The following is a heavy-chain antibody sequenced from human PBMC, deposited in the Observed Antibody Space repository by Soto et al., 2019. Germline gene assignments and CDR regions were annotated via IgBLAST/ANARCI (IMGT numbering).Heavy chain of an antibody. CDR2: IYHSGST. CDR1: GGSINTATHS. J-gene: IGHJ4*02. V-gene: IGHV4-30-2*01. D-gene: IGHD4-4*01. Sequence: QLQLQESGSGLVKPSQTLSLTGAVSGGSINTATHSWSWIRQPPGKGLEWIGYIYHSGSTYYNPSVKSRVHISIWKSNTQFSLRLSSVTAAGTAVYYCARGGGVTTTGDDYWGQGILVTVSS. CDR3: ARGGGVTTTGDDY.